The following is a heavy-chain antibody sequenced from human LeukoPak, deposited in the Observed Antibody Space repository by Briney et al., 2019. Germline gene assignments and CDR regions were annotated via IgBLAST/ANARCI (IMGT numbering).Heavy chain of an antibody. CDR2: IIPIFGTA. Sequence: GASVKVSCKASGGTVSSYAISWVRQAPGQGLEWMGGIIPIFGTANYAQKFQGRVTITADESTSTAYMELSSLRSEDTAVYYCALGRSGYFDYWGQGTLVTVSS. CDR3: ALGRSGYFDY. J-gene: IGHJ4*02. D-gene: IGHD3-3*01. CDR1: GGTVSSYA. V-gene: IGHV1-69*13.